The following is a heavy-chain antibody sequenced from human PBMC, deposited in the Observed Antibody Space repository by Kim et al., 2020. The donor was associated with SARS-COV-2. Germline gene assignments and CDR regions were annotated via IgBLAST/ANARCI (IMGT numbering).Heavy chain of an antibody. CDR1: GYTFTGYY. V-gene: IGHV1-2*02. Sequence: ASVKVSCKASGYTFTGYYMHWVRQAPGQGLEWMGWINPNSGGTNYAQKFQGRVTMTRDTSISTAYMELSRLRSDDTAVYYCARGYDMTTVNKGGRYYGMDVWGQGTTVTVSS. CDR2: INPNSGGT. CDR3: ARGYDMTTVNKGGRYYGMDV. J-gene: IGHJ6*02. D-gene: IGHD4-4*01.